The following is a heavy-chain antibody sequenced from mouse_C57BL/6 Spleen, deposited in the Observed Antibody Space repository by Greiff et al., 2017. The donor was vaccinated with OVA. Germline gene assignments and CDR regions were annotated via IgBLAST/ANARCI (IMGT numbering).Heavy chain of an antibody. V-gene: IGHV1-26*01. CDR3: ASRGLTGGIYYAMDY. J-gene: IGHJ4*01. D-gene: IGHD4-1*01. Sequence: VQLQQSGPELVKPGASVKISCKASGYTFTDYYMNWVKQSHGKSLEWIGDINPNNGGTSYNQKFKGKATLTVDKSSSTAYMELRSLTSEDSAVYYCASRGLTGGIYYAMDYWGQGTSVTVSS. CDR1: GYTFTDYY. CDR2: INPNNGGT.